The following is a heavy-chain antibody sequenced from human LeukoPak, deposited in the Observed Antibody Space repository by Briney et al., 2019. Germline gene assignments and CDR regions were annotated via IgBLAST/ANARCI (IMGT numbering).Heavy chain of an antibody. D-gene: IGHD5/OR15-5a*01. V-gene: IGHV4-30-4*07. CDR2: IYYSGST. Sequence: SETLSLTCAVSGGSISSGGYSCSWIRQPPGKGLEWIGYIYYSGSTYYNPSLKSRVTISVDTSKNQFSLKLSSVTAADTAVYFCATLVSTRYYFDYWGQGTLVTVSS. J-gene: IGHJ4*02. CDR1: GGSISSGGYS. CDR3: ATLVSTRYYFDY.